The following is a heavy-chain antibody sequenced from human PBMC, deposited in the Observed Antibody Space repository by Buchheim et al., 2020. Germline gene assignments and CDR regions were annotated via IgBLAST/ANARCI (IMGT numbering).Heavy chain of an antibody. CDR3: ARRKVGATTFLDY. V-gene: IGHV3-48*04. CDR2: ISSSSSYT. Sequence: EVQLLESGGGLVQPGGSLRLSCAASGFTFSSYAMSWVRQAPGKGLEWVSYISSSSSYTNYADSVKGRFTISRDNAKNSLYLKMNSLRAEDTAVYYCARRKVGATTFLDYWGQGTL. CDR1: GFTFSSYA. D-gene: IGHD1-26*01. J-gene: IGHJ4*02.